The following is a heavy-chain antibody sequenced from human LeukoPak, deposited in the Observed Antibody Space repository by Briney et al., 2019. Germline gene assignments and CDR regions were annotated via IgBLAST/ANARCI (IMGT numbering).Heavy chain of an antibody. CDR2: IYYSGNA. CDR1: GGSISSYY. CDR3: ARAYSYGPRTYYFDY. V-gene: IGHV4-59*06. Sequence: SETLSLTCTVSGGSISSYYWSWIRQHPGKGLEWIGYIYYSGNAYYNPSLKSRVTISVDTSKNQFSLKLSSVTAADTAVYYCARAYSYGPRTYYFDYWGQGTLVTVSS. D-gene: IGHD5-18*01. J-gene: IGHJ4*02.